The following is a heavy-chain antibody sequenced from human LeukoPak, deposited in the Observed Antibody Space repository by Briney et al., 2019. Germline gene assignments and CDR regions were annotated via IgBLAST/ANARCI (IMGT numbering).Heavy chain of an antibody. CDR2: INWNGGST. CDR1: GFTFDDYG. V-gene: IGHV3-20*04. CDR3: ARGSGYYYFDY. D-gene: IGHD3-22*01. J-gene: IGHJ4*02. Sequence: GGPLRLSCAASGFTFDDYGMSWVRQAPGKGLEWVSGINWNGGSTVYADSVKGRFTISRDNAKNSLYLQMNSLRADDTALYYCARGSGYYYFDYWGQGTLDTVSS.